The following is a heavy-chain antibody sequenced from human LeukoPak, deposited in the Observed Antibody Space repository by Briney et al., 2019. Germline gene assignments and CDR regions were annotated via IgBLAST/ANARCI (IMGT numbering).Heavy chain of an antibody. J-gene: IGHJ4*02. CDR1: GGSFSGYY. Sequence: PSETLSLTCAVYGGSFSGYYWSWIRQPPGKGLEWIGEINHSGSTNYNPSLKSRVTISVDASKNQFSLKLSSVTAADTAVYYCARLPGEDLWSSFYFDYWGQGTLVTVSS. V-gene: IGHV4-34*01. CDR3: ARLPGEDLWSSFYFDY. CDR2: INHSGST. D-gene: IGHD3-3*01.